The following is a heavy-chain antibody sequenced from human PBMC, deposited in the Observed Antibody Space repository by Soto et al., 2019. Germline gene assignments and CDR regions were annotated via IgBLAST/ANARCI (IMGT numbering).Heavy chain of an antibody. Sequence: SVKVSCKVSGTSLSGLPMHWVRQAPGKGLEWMGSLDYEEGERSFAHRFQGRLTVTEDTSTDTAYMELSSLMSEDTAVYYCAAGVTTFDYWGQGTLVTVSS. CDR3: AAGVTTFDY. CDR1: GTSLSGLP. D-gene: IGHD4-17*01. J-gene: IGHJ4*02. CDR2: LDYEEGER. V-gene: IGHV1-24*01.